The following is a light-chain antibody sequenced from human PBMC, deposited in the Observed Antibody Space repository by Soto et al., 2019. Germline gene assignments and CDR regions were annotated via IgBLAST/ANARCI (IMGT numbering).Light chain of an antibody. CDR3: QQYDNLPPVT. Sequence: DIQMTQSPSSLSASVGDRVTITCQASQDISNYLNWYQQKPGKAPKLLIYDASNLETGVPSRFRCSGSGTDFTFTIISLQPEDIATCYFQQYDNLPPVTFGPGTKVDIK. CDR1: QDISNY. V-gene: IGKV1-33*01. J-gene: IGKJ3*01. CDR2: DAS.